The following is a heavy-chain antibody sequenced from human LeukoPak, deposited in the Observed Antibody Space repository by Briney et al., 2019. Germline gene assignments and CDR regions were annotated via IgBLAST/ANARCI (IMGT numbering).Heavy chain of an antibody. V-gene: IGHV1-2*02. Sequence: GASVKVSCKASGYTFTGYYMHWVRQAPGQGLEWMGWINPNSGGTNYAQKFQGRVTMTRDTFISTAYMELSRLRSDDTAVYFCARVSQDSRGYKHVFDYWGQGTLVTVSS. CDR2: INPNSGGT. CDR3: ARVSQDSRGYKHVFDY. D-gene: IGHD3-22*01. J-gene: IGHJ4*02. CDR1: GYTFTGYY.